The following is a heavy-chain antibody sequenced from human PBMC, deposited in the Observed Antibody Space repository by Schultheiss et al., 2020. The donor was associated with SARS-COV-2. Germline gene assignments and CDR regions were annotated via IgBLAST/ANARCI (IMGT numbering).Heavy chain of an antibody. V-gene: IGHV4-59*08. Sequence: SETLSLTCTVSGGSISSYYWSWIRLPPGKGLEWIGYIYYSGSTNYNPSLKSRVTISVDTSKNQFSLKLSSVTAADTAVYYCARRGQQLVWGAFDIWGQGTMVTVSS. D-gene: IGHD6-13*01. J-gene: IGHJ3*02. CDR3: ARRGQQLVWGAFDI. CDR1: GGSISSYY. CDR2: IYYSGST.